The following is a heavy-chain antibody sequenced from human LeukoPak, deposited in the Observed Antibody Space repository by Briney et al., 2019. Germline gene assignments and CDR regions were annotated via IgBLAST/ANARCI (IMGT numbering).Heavy chain of an antibody. CDR3: ARLNLDVVVVAATLHNWFDP. CDR2: IYPGDSDT. J-gene: IGHJ5*02. CDR1: GYSFTSYW. V-gene: IGHV5-51*01. Sequence: KPGESLKISCKGSGYSFTSYWIGRVRQMPGKGLEWMGIIYPGDSDTRYSPSFQGQVTISADKSISSAYLQWSSLKASHTAMYYCARLNLDVVVVAATLHNWFDPWGQGTLVTVSS. D-gene: IGHD2-15*01.